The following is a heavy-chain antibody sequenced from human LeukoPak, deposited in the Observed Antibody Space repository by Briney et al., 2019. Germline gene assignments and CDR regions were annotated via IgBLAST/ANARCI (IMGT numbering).Heavy chain of an antibody. CDR2: INPNSGNT. V-gene: IGHV1-8*01. CDR1: GYTFTSYD. CDR3: ASQDTVAGTDYYYYMDV. Sequence: ASVKVSCKASGYTFTSYDINWVRQATGQGLEWMGWINPNSGNTGYAQKFQGRVTMTRNTSISTAYMELSSLRSEDTAVYYCASQDTVAGTDYYYYMDVWGKGTTVTVSS. D-gene: IGHD6-19*01. J-gene: IGHJ6*03.